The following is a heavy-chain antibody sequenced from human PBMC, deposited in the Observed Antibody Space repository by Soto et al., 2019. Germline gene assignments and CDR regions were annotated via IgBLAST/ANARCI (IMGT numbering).Heavy chain of an antibody. D-gene: IGHD4-17*01. CDR1: GGSISSGGYS. J-gene: IGHJ4*02. V-gene: IGHV4-30-2*01. Sequence: SETLSLTCTVSGGSISSGGYSWSWIRQPPGKGLEWIGYIYHSGSTYYNPSLKSRVTISVDRSKNQFSLKLSSVTAADTAVYYCARGETTVTTLDYWGQGTLVTVSS. CDR2: IYHSGST. CDR3: ARGETTVTTLDY.